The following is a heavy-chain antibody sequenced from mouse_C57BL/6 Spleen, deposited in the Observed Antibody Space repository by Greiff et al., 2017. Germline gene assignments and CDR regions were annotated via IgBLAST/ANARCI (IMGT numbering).Heavy chain of an antibody. CDR2: IYPRSGNT. CDR3: ARRDSSIDY. Sequence: VQLQQSGAELARPGASVKLSCKASGYTFTSYGISWVKQRTGQGLEWIGEIYPRSGNTYYNEKFKGKATLTADKYSSTAYMELRSLTSEDSAVYFCARRDSSIDYWGQGTTLTVSS. CDR1: GYTFTSYG. J-gene: IGHJ2*01. D-gene: IGHD3-2*02. V-gene: IGHV1-81*01.